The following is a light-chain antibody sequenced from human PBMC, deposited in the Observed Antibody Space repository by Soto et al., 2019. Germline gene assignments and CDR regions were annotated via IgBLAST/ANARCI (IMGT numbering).Light chain of an antibody. CDR1: VVAAYNY. CDR3: SSYTGRDNLD. CDR2: EVT. J-gene: IGLJ2*01. V-gene: IGLV2-8*01. Sequence: QSALTQPPSASGSPGQSVTISCTGVVAAYNYVSWYQQHPGKAPRLMIFEVTTRPSGVPDRFSGSKSGNTAYLTGSGLRPEDEADYYCSSYTGRDNLDFGGGTKLTVL.